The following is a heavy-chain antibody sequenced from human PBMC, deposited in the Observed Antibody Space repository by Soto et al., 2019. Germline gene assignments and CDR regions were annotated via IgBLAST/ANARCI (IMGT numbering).Heavy chain of an antibody. CDR2: IYPGDSDT. CDR1: GHSFTSYW. D-gene: IGHD6-13*01. V-gene: IGHV5-51*01. J-gene: IGHJ6*02. Sequence: PGESLKISCKGSGHSFTSYWIGWVRQMPGKGLEGMGIIYPGDSDTRYSPSFQGQVTISADKSISTAYLQWSSLKASDTAMYYCARTAAAGKYYYGMDVWGQGTTVTVSS. CDR3: ARTAAAGKYYYGMDV.